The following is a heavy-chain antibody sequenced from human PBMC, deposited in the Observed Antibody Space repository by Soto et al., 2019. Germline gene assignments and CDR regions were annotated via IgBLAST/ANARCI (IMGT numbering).Heavy chain of an antibody. CDR2: IIPILGIA. CDR3: ARRMSWAVAGRDEYYGMDV. J-gene: IGHJ6*02. D-gene: IGHD6-19*01. V-gene: IGHV1-69*02. Sequence: GASVKVSCKASGGTFSSYTISWVRQAPGQGLEWMGRIIPILGIANYAQKFQGRVTITADKSTSTAYMELSSLRSEDTAVYYCARRMSWAVAGRDEYYGMDVWGQGTTVTVSS. CDR1: GGTFSSYT.